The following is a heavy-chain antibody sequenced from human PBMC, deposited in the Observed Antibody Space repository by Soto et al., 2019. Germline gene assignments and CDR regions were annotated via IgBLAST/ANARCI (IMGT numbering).Heavy chain of an antibody. Sequence: QVQLVQSGAEVKKPGASVKVSCKASGYTFTSYDINWVRQATGQGLEWMGWMNPNSGNTGYAQKFQGRVNMTRNTPISTAYMELSSLRSEDTAVYYCAGGRVHLGELSFDYWGQGTLVTVSS. CDR2: MNPNSGNT. J-gene: IGHJ4*02. V-gene: IGHV1-8*01. CDR3: AGGRVHLGELSFDY. CDR1: GYTFTSYD. D-gene: IGHD3-16*02.